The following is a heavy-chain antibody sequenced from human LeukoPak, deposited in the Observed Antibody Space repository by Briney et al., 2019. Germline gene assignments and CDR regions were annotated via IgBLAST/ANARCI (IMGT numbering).Heavy chain of an antibody. D-gene: IGHD4-17*01. Sequence: SETLSLTCAVSGGSISSSNWWSWVRQPPGKGLEWIGEIYHSGSTNYNPSLKSRVTISVDKSKNQFSLKLSSVTAADTAVYYCARDRKKSDDYGDYVLWYFDLWGRGTLVTVSS. V-gene: IGHV4-4*02. CDR3: ARDRKKSDDYGDYVLWYFDL. CDR1: GGSISSSNW. J-gene: IGHJ2*01. CDR2: IYHSGST.